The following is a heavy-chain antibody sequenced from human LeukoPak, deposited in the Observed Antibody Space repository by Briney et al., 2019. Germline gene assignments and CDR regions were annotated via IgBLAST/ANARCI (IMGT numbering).Heavy chain of an antibody. CDR2: ISSNGGST. CDR3: AALCSSTSCYMGYSGYEDFDY. Sequence: GGSLRLSCAASGFTFSSYAMHWVRQAPGKGLEYVSAISSNGGSTYYANSVKGRFTISRDNSKNTLYLQMGSLRAEDMAVYYCAALCSSTSCYMGYSGYEDFDYWGQGTLATVSS. V-gene: IGHV3-64*01. J-gene: IGHJ4*02. CDR1: GFTFSSYA. D-gene: IGHD2-2*02.